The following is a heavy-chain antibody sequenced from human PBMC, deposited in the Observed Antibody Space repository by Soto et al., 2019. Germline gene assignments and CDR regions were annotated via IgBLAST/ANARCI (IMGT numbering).Heavy chain of an antibody. Sequence: GGSLRLSCAASGFTFSSYWMYWVRQAPGKGLVWVSRINSIGTGTHYADSVKDRFTISRDNAKNMLYLQMNSLRAEDTAVYYCARAVSTLAVAGTVYWGQGTLVTVSS. CDR1: GFTFSSYW. D-gene: IGHD6-19*01. J-gene: IGHJ4*02. CDR3: ARAVSTLAVAGTVY. V-gene: IGHV3-74*01. CDR2: INSIGTGT.